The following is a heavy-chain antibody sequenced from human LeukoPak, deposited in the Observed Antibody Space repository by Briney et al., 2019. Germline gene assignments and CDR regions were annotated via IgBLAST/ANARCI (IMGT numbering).Heavy chain of an antibody. CDR3: ASLAVAGTDYYMDV. D-gene: IGHD6-19*01. CDR2: INHSGST. Sequence: SETLSLTCAVYGGSFSGYYWSWIRQPPGKGLEWIGEINHSGSTNYNPSLKSRVTISVDTSKNQFSLKLSSVTAADTAVYYCASLAVAGTDYYMDVWGKGTTVTVSS. J-gene: IGHJ6*03. CDR1: GGSFSGYY. V-gene: IGHV4-34*01.